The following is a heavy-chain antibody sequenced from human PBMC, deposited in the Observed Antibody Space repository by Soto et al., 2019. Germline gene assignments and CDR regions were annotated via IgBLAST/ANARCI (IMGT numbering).Heavy chain of an antibody. V-gene: IGHV4-4*02. D-gene: IGHD1-26*01. CDR1: GASSRSNNR. CDR3: ARVYSGSYSDS. Sequence: QVQLQESGPGLVKPSGTLSLTCAVSGASSRSNNRWSWVRQPPGKGLEWIGEIFHSGSNNYNPSLKTRRTIPVDKSKNQFSLQLSSVTAADTAVYYCARVYSGSYSDSWCPGTLVTVSS. CDR2: IFHSGSN. J-gene: IGHJ4*02.